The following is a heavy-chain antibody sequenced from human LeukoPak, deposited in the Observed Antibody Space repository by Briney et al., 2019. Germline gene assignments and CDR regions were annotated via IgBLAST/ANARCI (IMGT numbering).Heavy chain of an antibody. CDR3: AKDPSGYNSPGGFDY. J-gene: IGHJ4*02. V-gene: IGHV3-9*01. CDR2: ISWNSGSI. D-gene: IGHD5-24*01. CDR1: GFTFDDYA. Sequence: GGSLRLSCAASGFTFDDYAMHWVRQAPGKGLEWVSGISWNSGSIGYADSVKGRFTISRDSAKNSLYLQMNSLRAEDTALYYCAKDPSGYNSPGGFDYWGQGTLVTVSS.